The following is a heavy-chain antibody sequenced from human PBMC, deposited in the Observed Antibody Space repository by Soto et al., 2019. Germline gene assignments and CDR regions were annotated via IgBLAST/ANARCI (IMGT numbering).Heavy chain of an antibody. V-gene: IGHV4-34*01. D-gene: IGHD3-3*01. CDR2: INHTGGT. CDR1: GGSVNGYY. CDR3: ATRITVFGLLIPPFDP. J-gene: IGHJ5*02. Sequence: SSETLSLTCAVYGGSVNGYYWNWIRQPPGKGLEWIGGINHTGGTHYNPSLKSRVTMSVDTSKNQFSLRLSSVTAADTAIYSCATRITVFGLLIPPFDPWGQGTQVTVSS.